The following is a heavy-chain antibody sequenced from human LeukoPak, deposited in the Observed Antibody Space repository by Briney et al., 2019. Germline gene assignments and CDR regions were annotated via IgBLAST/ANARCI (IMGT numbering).Heavy chain of an antibody. V-gene: IGHV3-74*01. CDR1: EFTFSNYW. CDR2: IRGDGIVT. J-gene: IGHJ2*01. Sequence: GGSLRLSCVASEFTFSNYWIHWVRQAPGKGLVWVSRIRGDGIVTNYADSVEGRFTVSRDDAKNTVHLQMNSLRDDDTAVYYCARASPADFNLWGRGTLVTVSS. CDR3: ARASPADFNL.